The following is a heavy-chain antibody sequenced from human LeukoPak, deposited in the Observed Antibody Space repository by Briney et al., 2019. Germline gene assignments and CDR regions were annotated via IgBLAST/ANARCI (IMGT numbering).Heavy chain of an antibody. CDR3: ARGPGFLIDY. J-gene: IGHJ4*02. CDR1: GFTFSSYE. Sequence: GGSLRLSCAASGFTFSSYEMNWVRQAPGKGLEWVSYISSSGSTIYYADSVKGRFTISRDNAKNSLYLQMTALRAEDTAIYYCARGPGFLIDYWGQGILVTVSS. CDR2: ISSSGSTI. D-gene: IGHD1-26*01. V-gene: IGHV3-48*03.